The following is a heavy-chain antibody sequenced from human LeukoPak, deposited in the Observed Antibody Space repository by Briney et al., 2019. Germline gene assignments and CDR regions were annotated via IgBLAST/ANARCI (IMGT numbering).Heavy chain of an antibody. V-gene: IGHV3-30*18. CDR2: ISYDGSNK. CDR1: GFTFKNYG. J-gene: IGHJ4*02. Sequence: GGSLRLSCAASGFTFKNYGMHWVRQAPGKGLEWVAVISYDGSNKYYADSVKGRFTISRDNSKNTLYLQMNSLRAEDTAMYYCAKGLEAGVIAYYDYWGQGTLVTVSS. CDR3: AKGLEAGVIAYYDY. D-gene: IGHD3-16*02.